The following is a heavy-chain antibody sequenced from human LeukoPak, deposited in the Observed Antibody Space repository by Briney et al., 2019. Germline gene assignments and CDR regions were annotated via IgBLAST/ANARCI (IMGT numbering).Heavy chain of an antibody. Sequence: GGSLRLSCSASGFTFSSSAMGWVRQAPGKGLEWVSAMSRSGATTYYADSVKGRFTISRDNSKNMLYLGMNSLRAEDTAVYYCASRLKNPSDYGLSKYYFDSWGQGTLVTVSS. CDR3: ASRLKNPSDYGLSKYYFDS. J-gene: IGHJ4*02. V-gene: IGHV3-23*01. CDR1: GFTFSSSA. CDR2: MSRSGATT. D-gene: IGHD4-17*01.